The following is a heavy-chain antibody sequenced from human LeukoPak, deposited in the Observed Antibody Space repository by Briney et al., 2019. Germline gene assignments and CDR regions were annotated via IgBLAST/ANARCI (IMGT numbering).Heavy chain of an antibody. V-gene: IGHV3-48*03. D-gene: IGHD3-9*01. CDR1: GFTFSTYA. CDR3: ARVPPRDILTGLRPPEDY. Sequence: PGGSLRLSCAASGFTFSTYAMDWVRQAPGKGLEWVSYISSSGSTIYYADSVKGRFTISRDNAKNSLYLQMNSLRAEGTAVYYCARVPPRDILTGLRPPEDYWGQGTLVTVSS. CDR2: ISSSGSTI. J-gene: IGHJ4*02.